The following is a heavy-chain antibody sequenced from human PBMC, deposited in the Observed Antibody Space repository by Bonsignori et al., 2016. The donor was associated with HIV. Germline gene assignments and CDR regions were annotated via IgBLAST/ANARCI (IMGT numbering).Heavy chain of an antibody. V-gene: IGHV4-39*07. J-gene: IGHJ3*02. Sequence: WIRQPPGKGLEWIGSIYYSGSTYYNPSLKSRVTISVDTSKNQFSLKLSSVTAADTAVYYCARDPNWADAFDIWGQGDNGHRLL. D-gene: IGHD1-1*01. CDR3: ARDPNWADAFDI. CDR2: IYYSGST.